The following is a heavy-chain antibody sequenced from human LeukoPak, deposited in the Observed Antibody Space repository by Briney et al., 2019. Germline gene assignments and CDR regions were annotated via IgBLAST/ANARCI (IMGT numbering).Heavy chain of an antibody. J-gene: IGHJ5*02. V-gene: IGHV3-23*01. CDR1: GFTFTSHA. CDR2: LSGRGGTT. CDR3: ASHYGSGSSNWFDP. Sequence: GGSLTLSCAASGFTFTSHAMAWVRQAPGKGLEWVSTLSGRGGTTYYADSVKGRFTISRDNSKNTLYLQMNSLRAEDTAVYYCASHYGSGSSNWFDPWGQGTLVTVSS. D-gene: IGHD3-10*01.